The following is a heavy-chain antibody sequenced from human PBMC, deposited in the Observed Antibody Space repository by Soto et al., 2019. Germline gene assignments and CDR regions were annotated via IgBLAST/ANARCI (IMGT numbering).Heavy chain of an antibody. Sequence: QVQLVESGGGVVQPGRSLRLSCVASGFTFSSYAMHWVRQAPGKGLEWVAVISYDGSNKYYADSVKGRFTISRDNSKNTLYLQMNSLRAEDTAVYYCAREFTIFGVVISHYFDYWGQGTLVTVSS. CDR2: ISYDGSNK. D-gene: IGHD3-3*01. CDR1: GFTFSSYA. CDR3: AREFTIFGVVISHYFDY. J-gene: IGHJ4*02. V-gene: IGHV3-30-3*01.